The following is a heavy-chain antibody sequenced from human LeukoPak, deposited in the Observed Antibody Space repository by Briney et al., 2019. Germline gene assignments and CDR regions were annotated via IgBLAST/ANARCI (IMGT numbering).Heavy chain of an antibody. J-gene: IGHJ4*02. Sequence: GGSLRLSCAASGFTFSSYWMNWARQAPGKGLEWVASINHNGNVNYYVDSVKGRFTISRDNAKNSLYLQMNSLRAEDTAVYYCARLYCSSTSCYAFDYWGQGTLVTVSS. CDR1: GFTFSSYW. V-gene: IGHV3-7*01. CDR2: INHNGNVN. CDR3: ARLYCSSTSCYAFDY. D-gene: IGHD2-2*01.